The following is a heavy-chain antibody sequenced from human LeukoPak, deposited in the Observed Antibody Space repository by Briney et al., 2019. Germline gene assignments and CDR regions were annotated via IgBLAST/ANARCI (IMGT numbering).Heavy chain of an antibody. J-gene: IGHJ3*02. CDR3: ARDLEAYYYDSSGYPAFDI. D-gene: IGHD3-22*01. CDR2: INPNSGGT. Sequence: ASVKVSCKASGYSFTGYYIHWVRQAPGQGLEWMGWINPNSGGTKYAQKFQGRLTMTRDTSISTANMELSRLRSDDTAVYYCARDLEAYYYDSSGYPAFDIWGQGTMVTVSS. CDR1: GYSFTGYY. V-gene: IGHV1-2*02.